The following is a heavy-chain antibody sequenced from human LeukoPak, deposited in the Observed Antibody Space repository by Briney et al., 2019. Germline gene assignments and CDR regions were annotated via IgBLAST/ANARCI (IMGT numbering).Heavy chain of an antibody. D-gene: IGHD4-23*01. CDR1: GFTFSTYG. CDR3: ARATTTVVTPVGPPGY. V-gene: IGHV3-48*04. J-gene: IGHJ4*02. CDR2: ISSSSDSI. Sequence: GGSLRLSCAASGFTFSTYGMTWVRQAPGKGLEWISYISSSSDSIKYADSVKGRFTISRDNAKNSLYLQMNSLRAEDTAVYYCARATTTVVTPVGPPGYWGQGTLVTVSS.